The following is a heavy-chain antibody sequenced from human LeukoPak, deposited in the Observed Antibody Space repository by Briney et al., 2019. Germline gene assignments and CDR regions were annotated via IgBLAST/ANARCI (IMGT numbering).Heavy chain of an antibody. D-gene: IGHD1-1*01. J-gene: IGHJ4*02. CDR3: ARGDDFSGDH. CDR2: IHPEGNER. V-gene: IGHV3-7*04. Sequence: GGSLRLSCATSGFTFSNFWMSWVRQAPGRGLEWVANIHPEGNERYHVESVKGRFTISRDNARNLLFLQMNGLRVEDTAVYYCARGDDFSGDHWGQGTLVTVSS. CDR1: GFTFSNFW.